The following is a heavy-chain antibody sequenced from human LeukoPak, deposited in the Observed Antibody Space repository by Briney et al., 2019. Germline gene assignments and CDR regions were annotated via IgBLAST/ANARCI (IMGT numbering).Heavy chain of an antibody. CDR2: ISAYNGNT. CDR3: ARVGITIFGVVHPGAV. Sequence: GASVKVSCKAPGYTFTSYGISWVRQAPGQGLEWMGWISAYNGNTNYAQKLQGRVTMTTDTSTSTAYMELRSLRSDDTAVYYCARVGITIFGVVHPGAVWGKGTTVTVSS. CDR1: GYTFTSYG. J-gene: IGHJ6*04. V-gene: IGHV1-18*01. D-gene: IGHD3-3*01.